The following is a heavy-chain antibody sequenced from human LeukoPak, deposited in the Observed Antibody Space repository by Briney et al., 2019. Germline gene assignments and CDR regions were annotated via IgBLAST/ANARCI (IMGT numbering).Heavy chain of an antibody. CDR1: GFIFSNYA. CDR2: ISGSGGST. D-gene: IGHD2-15*01. V-gene: IGHV3-23*01. J-gene: IGHJ4*02. Sequence: GGSLRLSCAVSGFIFSNYAMNWVRQAPGKGLEWVSAISGSGGSTYYADSVKGRFTISRDNSKNTLYLQMDSLRAEDTAVYYCAVGGVPYYFDSWGQGTLVTVSS. CDR3: AVGGVPYYFDS.